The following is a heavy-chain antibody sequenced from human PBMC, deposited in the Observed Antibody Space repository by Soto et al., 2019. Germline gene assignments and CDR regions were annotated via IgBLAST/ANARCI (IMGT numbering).Heavy chain of an antibody. CDR1: GGTFSSYS. CDR3: ARDGGRHSGGIDY. CDR2: IIPIFGTA. V-gene: IGHV1-69*01. J-gene: IGHJ4*02. Sequence: QVPLVQSGAEVKKPGSSVKVSCKASGGTFSSYSINWVRQAPGQGLEWMGEIIPIFGTANYAQKFQGRVKIPADESTSTAYNELSSLRSEDTAVYYCARDGGRHSGGIDYWGQGTLGTVSS. D-gene: IGHD1-26*01.